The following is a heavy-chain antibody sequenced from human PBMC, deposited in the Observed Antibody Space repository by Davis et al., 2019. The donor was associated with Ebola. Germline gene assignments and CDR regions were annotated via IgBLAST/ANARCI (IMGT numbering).Heavy chain of an antibody. CDR1: GFTFSSYA. J-gene: IGHJ4*02. CDR3: ARDDVVSGWYFDYFDY. D-gene: IGHD6-19*01. CDR2: ISYDGSNK. V-gene: IGHV3-30-3*01. Sequence: GESLKISCAASGFTFSSYAMHWVRQAPGKGLEWVAVISYDGSNKYYADSVKGRFTISRDNSKNTLYLQMNSLRAEDTAVYYCARDDVVSGWYFDYFDYWGQGTLVTVSS.